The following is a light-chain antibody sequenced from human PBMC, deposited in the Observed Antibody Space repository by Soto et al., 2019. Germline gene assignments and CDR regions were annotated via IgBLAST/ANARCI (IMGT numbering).Light chain of an antibody. CDR2: DVS. CDR1: SSDVGGYNY. J-gene: IGLJ1*01. CDR3: CSDAGSYV. Sequence: QSALTQPRSVSGSPGQSVTISCTGTSSDVGGYNYVSWYQQHPGKAPKLMIYDVSKRPPGVPDRFSGSKSGNTASLTISGLQAEDEADYYCCSDAGSYVFGTGTKVTVL. V-gene: IGLV2-11*01.